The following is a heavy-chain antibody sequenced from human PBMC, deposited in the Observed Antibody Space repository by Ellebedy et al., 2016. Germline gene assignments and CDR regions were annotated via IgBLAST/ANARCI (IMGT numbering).Heavy chain of an antibody. V-gene: IGHV3-11*04. CDR1: GFTFSDYY. J-gene: IGHJ4*02. Sequence: GESLKISXAASGFTFSDYYMSWIRQAPGKGLEWVSYISSSGSTIYYADSVKGRFTISRDNSKNTLYLQMNSLRAEDTAVYYCARKGSYGYFDYWGQGTLVTVSS. CDR2: ISSSGSTI. D-gene: IGHD1-26*01. CDR3: ARKGSYGYFDY.